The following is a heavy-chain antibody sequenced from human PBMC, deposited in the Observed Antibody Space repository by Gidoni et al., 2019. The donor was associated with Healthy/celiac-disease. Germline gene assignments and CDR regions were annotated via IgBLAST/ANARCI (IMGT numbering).Heavy chain of an antibody. D-gene: IGHD4-4*01. CDR3: AAPHDYSNFDY. V-gene: IGHV3-30*03. Sequence: QVQLVESGGGVVKPGRSLRLSCAASGFTFSSYGMHWVRQAPGKGLEWVAVISYDGSNKYYADSVKGRFTISRDNSKNTLYLQMNSLRAEDTAVYYCAAPHDYSNFDYWGQGTLVTVSS. CDR1: GFTFSSYG. CDR2: ISYDGSNK. J-gene: IGHJ4*02.